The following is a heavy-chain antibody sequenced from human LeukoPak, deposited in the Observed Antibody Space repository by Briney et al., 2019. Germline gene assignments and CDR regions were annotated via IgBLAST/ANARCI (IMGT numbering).Heavy chain of an antibody. CDR3: ARGRGPDYDYYYMDV. CDR1: GGSITSYY. Sequence: SETLSLTCIVSGGSITSYYWSWIRQPPGKGLEWIGRIYTSGTTKYNPSLKSRVTISVDTSKDQFSLRLSSVTAADTAVYYCARGRGPDYDYYYMDVWGKGTTVTVSS. J-gene: IGHJ6*03. CDR2: IYTSGTT. V-gene: IGHV4-4*07.